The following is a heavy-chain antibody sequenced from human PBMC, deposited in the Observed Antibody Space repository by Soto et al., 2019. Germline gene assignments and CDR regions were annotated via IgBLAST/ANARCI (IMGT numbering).Heavy chain of an antibody. CDR2: FYSSGSI. V-gene: IGHV4-31*02. CDR1: GYFIGAGGYY. D-gene: IGHD6-19*01. CDR3: ARMYGSGWGWFHP. Sequence: SETLSLTCFVSGYFIGAGGYYWSWIRHHPGKGLEWIGSFYSSGSIIYNPSLRSRVSISGDMSTNQFSMSLTSVTAADPARYFCARMYGSGWGWFHPWGRGTWVTVSS. J-gene: IGHJ5*02.